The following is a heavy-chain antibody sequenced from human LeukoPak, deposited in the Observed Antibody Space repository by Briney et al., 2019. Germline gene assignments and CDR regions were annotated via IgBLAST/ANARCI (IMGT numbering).Heavy chain of an antibody. CDR1: GFNVSSNY. CDR2: IYSGGST. V-gene: IGHV3-53*01. CDR3: AAVEVATITPYYYYMDV. D-gene: IGHD5-24*01. J-gene: IGHJ6*03. Sequence: GGSLRLSCAASGFNVSSNYMSWVRQAPGKGLEWVSVIYSGGSTYYADSVKGRFTISRDNSKNTLYLQMNSLRAEDTAVYYCAAVEVATITPYYYYMDVWGKGTTVTISS.